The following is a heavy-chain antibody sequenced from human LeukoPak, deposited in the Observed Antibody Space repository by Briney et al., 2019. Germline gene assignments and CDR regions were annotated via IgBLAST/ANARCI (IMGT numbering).Heavy chain of an antibody. Sequence: SETLSLTCSVSGYSISSGYYWGWIRQPPGKGLEWIGSIYQSGTTSYNPSLKSRVTISVDRSKNQFSLKLSSVTAADTAVYYCARVNMITFGGVIVDSFDYWGQRTLVTVSS. CDR3: ARVNMITFGGVIVDSFDY. D-gene: IGHD3-16*02. V-gene: IGHV4-38-2*02. CDR2: IYQSGTT. J-gene: IGHJ4*02. CDR1: GYSISSGYY.